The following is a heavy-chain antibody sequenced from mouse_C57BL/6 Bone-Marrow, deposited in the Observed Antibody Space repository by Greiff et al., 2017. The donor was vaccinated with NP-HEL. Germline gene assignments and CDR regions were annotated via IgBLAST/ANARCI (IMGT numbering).Heavy chain of an antibody. CDR3: ARGGVLLVY. D-gene: IGHD2-14*01. CDR1: GYSITSGYY. Sequence: EVQVVESGPGLVKPSQSLSLTCSVTGYSITSGYYWNWIRQFPGNKLEWMGYISYDGSNNYNPSLKNRISITRDTSKNQFFLKLNSVTTEDTATYYCARGGVLLVYWGQGTTLTVSS. J-gene: IGHJ2*01. V-gene: IGHV3-6*01. CDR2: ISYDGSN.